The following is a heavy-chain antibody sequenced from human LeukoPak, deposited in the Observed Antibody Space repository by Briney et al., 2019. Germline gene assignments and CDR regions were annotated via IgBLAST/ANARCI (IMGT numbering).Heavy chain of an antibody. CDR3: AKMEGQRLYDYCMDV. J-gene: IGHJ6*03. V-gene: IGHV3-21*04. CDR2: ISSSSSYI. CDR1: GFTFSSYS. Sequence: PGGSLRLSCAASGFTFSSYSMNWVRQAPGKGLEWVSSISSSSSYIYYADSVKGRFTISRDNSKNTLYLHMNGLRADDTAVYYCAKMEGQRLYDYCMDVWGRGTTVTVSS. D-gene: IGHD2-8*01.